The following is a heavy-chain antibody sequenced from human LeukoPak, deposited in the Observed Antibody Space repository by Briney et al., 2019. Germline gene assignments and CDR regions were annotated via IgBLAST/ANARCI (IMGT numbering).Heavy chain of an antibody. Sequence: EASVKVSCKASGYTFTDYYMHWVRQAPGQGLEWMGWISAYNGNTNYAQKLQGRVTMTTDTSTSTAYMELRSLRSDDTAVYYCARRGGNLIDDYWGQGTLVTVSS. J-gene: IGHJ4*02. CDR3: ARRGGNLIDDY. CDR2: ISAYNGNT. D-gene: IGHD4-23*01. V-gene: IGHV1-18*04. CDR1: GYTFTDYY.